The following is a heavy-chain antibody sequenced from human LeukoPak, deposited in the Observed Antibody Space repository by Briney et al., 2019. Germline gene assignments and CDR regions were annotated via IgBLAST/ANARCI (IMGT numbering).Heavy chain of an antibody. J-gene: IGHJ4*02. CDR2: ISYDGGNK. D-gene: IGHD2-2*01. CDR3: ARDFCSSTSCLSPFDY. Sequence: PGRSLRLSCAASGFTFSNYAMHWVRQAPGKGLEWVAVISYDGGNKYSADSVKGRFTISRDNSKNTLYLQMNSLRAEDAAVYYCARDFCSSTSCLSPFDYWGQGTLVTVSS. V-gene: IGHV3-30-3*01. CDR1: GFTFSNYA.